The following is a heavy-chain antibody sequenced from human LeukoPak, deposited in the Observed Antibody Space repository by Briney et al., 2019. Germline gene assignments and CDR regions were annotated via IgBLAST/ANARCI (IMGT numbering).Heavy chain of an antibody. CDR2: ISGSGGST. J-gene: IGHJ6*03. V-gene: IGHV3-23*01. CDR3: ARDYCSGGSCYSARYYYYYMDV. Sequence: GGSLRLSCAASGFTFSSYAMSWVRQAPGKGLEWVSAISGSGGSTYYADSVKGRFTISRDNSKNTLYLQMNSLRAEDTAVYYCARDYCSGGSCYSARYYYYYMDVWGKGTTVTVSS. CDR1: GFTFSSYA. D-gene: IGHD2-15*01.